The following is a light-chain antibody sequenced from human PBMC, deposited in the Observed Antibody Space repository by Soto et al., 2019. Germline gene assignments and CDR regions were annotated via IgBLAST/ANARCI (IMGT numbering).Light chain of an antibody. V-gene: IGLV2-14*01. CDR1: SSDVGGYNY. CDR2: EVS. J-gene: IGLJ1*01. Sequence: QSVLTQPGSVSGSPGQSITISCTGTSSDVGGYNYVSWYQQHPGKAPKRMIYEVSNRPSGVSNRFSGSKSGNTASLTISALHAEDAADYYCSSHTTSSHYVSRKGTKGTVL. CDR3: SSHTTSSHYV.